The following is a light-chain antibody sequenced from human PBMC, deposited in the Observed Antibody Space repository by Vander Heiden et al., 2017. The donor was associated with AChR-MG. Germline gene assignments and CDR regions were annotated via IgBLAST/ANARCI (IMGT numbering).Light chain of an antibody. CDR2: GAS. CDR3: QQYNNWPPLT. J-gene: IGKJ4*02. V-gene: IGKV3-15*01. CDR1: QSVSSN. Sequence: EIVMTQSPATLSVSPGERAPLSCRASQSVSSNLAWYQKKPGQAPRLLIYGASTRATGIPARFSGSRSGAEFTLTISSLQSEEFAVYYCQQYNNWPPLTFGGGTKVEIK.